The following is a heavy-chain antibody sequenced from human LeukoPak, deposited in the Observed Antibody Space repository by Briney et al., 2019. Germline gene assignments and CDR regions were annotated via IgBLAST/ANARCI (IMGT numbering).Heavy chain of an antibody. CDR1: GFTFSSYG. J-gene: IGHJ4*02. CDR3: ANGDSSGWYWFDY. Sequence: GGSLRLPCAASGFTFSSYGMNWVRQAPGKGLEWVAVISYGGSNKYYADAVKGRFTISRDDPKNTLYLQMNSLRTEDTAVYYSANGDSSGWYWFDYGGQGTLVTVPS. V-gene: IGHV3-30*18. CDR2: ISYGGSNK. D-gene: IGHD6-19*01.